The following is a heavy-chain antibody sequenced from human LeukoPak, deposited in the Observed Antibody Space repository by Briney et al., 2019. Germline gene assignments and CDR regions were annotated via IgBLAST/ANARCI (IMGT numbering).Heavy chain of an antibody. CDR2: IYYSGRT. CDR1: GDSISNYW. J-gene: IGHJ1*01. Sequence: PSETLSLTCTVSGDSISNYWWSWLRQPPGKGLEWIGYIYYSGRTKYNPSLKSRVTISVDTSKNQFSLKLSSVTAPDTAVYYCATHNDDLGYFQHWGQGTLVTVSS. CDR3: ATHNDDLGYFQH. V-gene: IGHV4-59*08. D-gene: IGHD1-1*01.